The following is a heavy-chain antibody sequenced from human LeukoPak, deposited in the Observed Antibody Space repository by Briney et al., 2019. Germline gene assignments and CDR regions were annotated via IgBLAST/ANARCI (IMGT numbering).Heavy chain of an antibody. J-gene: IGHJ5*02. CDR1: GYTFTSYD. CDR3: AREGFDGIAYWFDP. Sequence: GASVKVSCKASGYTFTSYDINWVRQATGQGLEWMGWMNPNSGNTGYAQKFQGRVTMTRNTSISTAYMELSSLRSEDTAVYYCAREGFDGIAYWFDPWGQGTLVTVSS. CDR2: MNPNSGNT. D-gene: IGHD2-21*01. V-gene: IGHV1-8*01.